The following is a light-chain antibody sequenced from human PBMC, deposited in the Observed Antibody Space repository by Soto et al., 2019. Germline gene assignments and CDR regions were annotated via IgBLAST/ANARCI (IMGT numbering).Light chain of an antibody. CDR2: KAS. V-gene: IGKV1-5*03. Sequence: DIQMTQSPSALSASVGDRVTITCRVSQGISSWLAWYQQKPGKAPNLLIYKASTLESGVPSRFSGSGSGTEFTLTSSSLQPDDFATYYCQQYNSYSWTFGQGTKVEIK. CDR1: QGISSW. J-gene: IGKJ1*01. CDR3: QQYNSYSWT.